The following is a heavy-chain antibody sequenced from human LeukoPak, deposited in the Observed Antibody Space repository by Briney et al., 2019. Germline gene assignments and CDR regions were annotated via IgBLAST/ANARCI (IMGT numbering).Heavy chain of an antibody. CDR2: IYYSGST. J-gene: IGHJ4*02. D-gene: IGHD3-3*01. V-gene: IGHV4-30-4*01. CDR3: ARGDDFWSGPDY. CDR1: GGSISSGDYS. Sequence: SQTLSLTCTVSGGSISSGDYSWSWIRQPPGKGLEWIGYIYYSGSTYYNPSLKSRVTISVDTSKNQFSLKLSSVTAADTAVYYCARGDDFWSGPDYWGQGTLVTVSS.